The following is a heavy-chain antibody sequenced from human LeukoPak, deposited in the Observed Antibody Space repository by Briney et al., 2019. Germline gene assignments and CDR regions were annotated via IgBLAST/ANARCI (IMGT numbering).Heavy chain of an antibody. D-gene: IGHD6-13*01. J-gene: IGHJ4*02. Sequence: SETLSLTCTVSGGSISSSSYYWGWIRQPPGKGLEWIGSIYYSGSTYYNPSLKSRVTISVDTSKNQFSLKLSSVTAADTAVYYCARHVYSSCWYYYFDYWGQGTLVTVSS. CDR2: IYYSGST. V-gene: IGHV4-39*01. CDR3: ARHVYSSCWYYYFDY. CDR1: GGSISSSSYY.